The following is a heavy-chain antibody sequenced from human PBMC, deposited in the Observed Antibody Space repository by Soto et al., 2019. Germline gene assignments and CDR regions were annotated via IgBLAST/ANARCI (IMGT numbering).Heavy chain of an antibody. V-gene: IGHV1-69*01. CDR2: IIPIFGTA. CDR3: ARDPPGYYDSSGYSPNWFDP. J-gene: IGHJ5*02. Sequence: QVQLVQSGAEVKKPGSSVKVSCKASGGTFSSYAISWVRQAPGQGLEWMGGIIPIFGTANYAQKFQGRVTITADESTSTAYMELSSLRSEDTAVYYCARDPPGYYDSSGYSPNWFDPCGHGTLVTVSS. D-gene: IGHD3-22*01. CDR1: GGTFSSYA.